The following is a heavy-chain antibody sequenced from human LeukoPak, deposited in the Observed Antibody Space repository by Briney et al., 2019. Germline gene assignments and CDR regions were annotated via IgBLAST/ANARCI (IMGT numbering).Heavy chain of an antibody. CDR1: GFSFSDYA. CDR3: AKRLHFGDFAGGSFDN. CDR2: IGSDGST. Sequence: GGSLRLSCAASGFSFSDYAMSWVRQAPGKGLEWVSGIGSDGSTHHAESVKGRFTISRDNSKNTLYLQMNSLRVEDTAVYYCAKRLHFGDFAGGSFDNWGQGSLVTVSS. D-gene: IGHD4-17*01. V-gene: IGHV3-23*01. J-gene: IGHJ4*02.